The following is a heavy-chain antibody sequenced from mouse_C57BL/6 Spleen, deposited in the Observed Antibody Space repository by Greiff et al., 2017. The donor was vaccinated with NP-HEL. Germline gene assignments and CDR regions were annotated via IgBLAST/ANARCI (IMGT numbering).Heavy chain of an antibody. Sequence: EVKLVESEGGLVQPGSSMKLSCTASGFTFSDYYMAWVRQVPEKGLEWVANINYDGSSTYYLDSLKSRFIISRDNAKNILYLQMSSLKSEDTATYYCARDEGSGYGAMDYWGQGTSVTVSS. CDR3: ARDEGSGYGAMDY. J-gene: IGHJ4*01. CDR1: GFTFSDYY. V-gene: IGHV5-16*01. D-gene: IGHD3-2*02. CDR2: INYDGSST.